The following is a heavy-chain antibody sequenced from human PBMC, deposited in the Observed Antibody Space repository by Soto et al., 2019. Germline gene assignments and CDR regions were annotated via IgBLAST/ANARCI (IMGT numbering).Heavy chain of an antibody. D-gene: IGHD1-26*01. J-gene: IGHJ6*02. Sequence: QVQLVQSGAEVKKPGASVKVSCKASGYTFTSYGISWVRQAPGQGLEWMGWISGYNGNTNYAQKLQGRVTMTTDTSTSTAYMELRSLRSDDTAVYYCARRIVGATFDYYGMDVWGQGTTVTVSS. CDR3: ARRIVGATFDYYGMDV. CDR2: ISGYNGNT. CDR1: GYTFTSYG. V-gene: IGHV1-18*01.